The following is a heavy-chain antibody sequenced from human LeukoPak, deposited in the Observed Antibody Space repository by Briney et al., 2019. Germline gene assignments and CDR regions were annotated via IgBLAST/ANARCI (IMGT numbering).Heavy chain of an antibody. CDR2: IIPVFDTA. D-gene: IGHD6-6*01. CDR1: GGSFSSYA. Sequence: GASVKVSCKASGGSFSSYAISWVRQAPGQGLEWMGGIIPVFDTANYTQKFQGRVTITADESTSTAYMELSSLRSEDTVVYYCARGGSSSFEDFDYWGQGTLVTVSS. CDR3: ARGGSSSFEDFDY. J-gene: IGHJ4*02. V-gene: IGHV1-69*01.